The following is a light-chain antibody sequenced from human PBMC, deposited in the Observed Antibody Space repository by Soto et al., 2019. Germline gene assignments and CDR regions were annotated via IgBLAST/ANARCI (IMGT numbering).Light chain of an antibody. CDR3: QQYDRFPYT. CDR1: QSLSYW. CDR2: KAS. J-gene: IGKJ2*01. V-gene: IGKV1-5*03. Sequence: DIPMTQSPSTLSASVGDTVTITCRASQSLSYWLAWYQQKPGQAPKLLIHKASTLESGVPSRFSGSGSRTEFTLTISSLQPDDFATFYCQQYDRFPYTFGQGTKLEIK.